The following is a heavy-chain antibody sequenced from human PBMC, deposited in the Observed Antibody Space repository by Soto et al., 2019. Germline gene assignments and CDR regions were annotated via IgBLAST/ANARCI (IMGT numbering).Heavy chain of an antibody. CDR3: ARAPKHGYYGSGSYHTFDP. D-gene: IGHD3-10*01. V-gene: IGHV4-31*03. CDR1: GDSISSGGYY. CDR2: IYYSGST. Sequence: SETLSLTCTVSGDSISSGGYYWSWIRQHPGKGLEWIGYIYYSGSTYYNPSLKSRVTISVDTSKNQFSLKLSSVTAADTAVYYCARAPKHGYYGSGSYHTFDPWGQGTLVTVSS. J-gene: IGHJ5*02.